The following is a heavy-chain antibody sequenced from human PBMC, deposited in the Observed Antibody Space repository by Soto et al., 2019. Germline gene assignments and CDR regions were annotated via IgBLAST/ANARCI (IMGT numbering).Heavy chain of an antibody. Sequence: VGSLRLSCAASGFTFKTYEMSWVRQAPGKGLEWISYITSTGYTRVYADSVKGRLTISRDNANNSLYLQMNSLRVEDTAVYYCARVLERGGYGMDAWGQGTTVTVSS. D-gene: IGHD3-3*01. CDR3: ARVLERGGYGMDA. J-gene: IGHJ6*02. CDR2: ITSTGYTR. CDR1: GFTFKTYE. V-gene: IGHV3-48*03.